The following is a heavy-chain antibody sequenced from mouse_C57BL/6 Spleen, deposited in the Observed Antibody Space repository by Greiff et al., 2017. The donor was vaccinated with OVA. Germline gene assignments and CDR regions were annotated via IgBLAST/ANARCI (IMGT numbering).Heavy chain of an antibody. J-gene: IGHJ3*01. CDR2: IDPENGDT. V-gene: IGHV14-4*01. Sequence: VQLQQSGAELVRPGASVKLSCTASGFKIKDDYMHWVKQRPDQGLEWIGWIDPENGDTEYASKFQGKATITADTSSNTAYLQLSSLTSEDTAVYYCTTWDSNYGFAYWGQGTLVTVSA. D-gene: IGHD2-5*01. CDR1: GFKIKDDY. CDR3: TTWDSNYGFAY.